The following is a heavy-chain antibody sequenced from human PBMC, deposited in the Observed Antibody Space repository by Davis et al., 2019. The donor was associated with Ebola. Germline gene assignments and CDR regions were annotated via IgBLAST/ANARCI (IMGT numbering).Heavy chain of an antibody. V-gene: IGHV1-46*01. Sequence: ASVKVSCKASGYTFTSYHMHWVRQAPGQGLEWMGIINPSDGSTSYAQKFQGRVTMTRDTSTSTVYMELSSLRSEDTAVYYCARAIYYYDSSGYSDYWGQGTLVTVSS. CDR1: GYTFTSYH. CDR2: INPSDGST. J-gene: IGHJ4*02. CDR3: ARAIYYYDSSGYSDY. D-gene: IGHD3-22*01.